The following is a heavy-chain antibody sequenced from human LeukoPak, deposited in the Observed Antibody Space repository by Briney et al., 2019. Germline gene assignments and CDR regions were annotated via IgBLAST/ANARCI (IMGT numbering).Heavy chain of an antibody. J-gene: IGHJ4*02. V-gene: IGHV3-33*08. CDR1: GFTFSSYN. Sequence: PGGSLRLSCAASGFTFSSYNMNWVRQAPGKGLEWVAVIWYDGSNKYYADSVKGRFTISRDISKNTLYLQMNSLRAEDTAVYYCARHKDWTFDYWGQGTLVTVSS. CDR2: IWYDGSNK. CDR3: ARHKDWTFDY. D-gene: IGHD3/OR15-3a*01.